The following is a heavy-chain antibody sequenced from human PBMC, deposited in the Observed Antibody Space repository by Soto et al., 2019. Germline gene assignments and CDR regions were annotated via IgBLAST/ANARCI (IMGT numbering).Heavy chain of an antibody. CDR3: ARDLDTATYFDY. D-gene: IGHD5-18*01. J-gene: IGHJ4*01. Sequence: SETLSLTCTVSGGSISSGNYCWSWIRQPPGKGLEWIGFIHYSGSSYYNPSLKSRVTISVDTSKNQFSLKLDSVTAADTAVYYCARDLDTATYFDYWGHGTLVTSPQ. CDR1: GGSISSGNYC. CDR2: IHYSGSS. V-gene: IGHV4-30-4*01.